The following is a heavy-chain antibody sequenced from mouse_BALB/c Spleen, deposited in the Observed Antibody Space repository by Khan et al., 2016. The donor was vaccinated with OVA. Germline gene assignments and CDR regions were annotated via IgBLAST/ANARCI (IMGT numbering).Heavy chain of an antibody. D-gene: IGHD2-3*01. J-gene: IGHJ2*01. CDR2: ISSGGSTI. CDR1: GFTFSGFG. Sequence: EVELVESGGGLVQPGGSRKLSCAASGFTFSGFGMHWVRQAPEKGLEWVAYISSGGSTIYYADTVKGRFTISRDNPKNTLFLQMASLRSEDTAMYYCARTGYYYFDYWGQGTTLTVSS. CDR3: ARTGYYYFDY. V-gene: IGHV5-17*02.